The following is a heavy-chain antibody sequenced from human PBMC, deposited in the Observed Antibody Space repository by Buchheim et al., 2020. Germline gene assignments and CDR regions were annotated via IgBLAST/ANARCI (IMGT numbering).Heavy chain of an antibody. V-gene: IGHV3-7*01. CDR1: GFTFSSYW. CDR3: ARESPNSYVTSGWSDY. J-gene: IGHJ4*02. D-gene: IGHD3-22*01. CDR2: INHDGSAT. Sequence: EVQLVESGGGLVQPGGSLRLSCAASGFTFSSYWMTWVRQAPGKGLEWVANINHDGSATYYVDSLKGRFTISRDHAQRSLLLQMNSLRAGDTAVYYCARESPNSYVTSGWSDYWGQGTL.